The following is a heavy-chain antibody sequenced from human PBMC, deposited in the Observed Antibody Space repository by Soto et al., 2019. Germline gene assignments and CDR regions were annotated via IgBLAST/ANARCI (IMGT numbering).Heavy chain of an antibody. CDR2: INDKGDSA. D-gene: IGHD1-7*01. J-gene: IGHJ4*02. Sequence: GGSLRLSCATSGFTFNVYDMSWVRQAPGKGLEWVSGINDKGDSAHYADSVKGRFIVSRDNSKSTMSLQMDSLRDEDTAVYYCANKLAHCLTASCFFDYWGQGTLVTVSS. CDR1: GFTFNVYD. CDR3: ANKLAHCLTASCFFDY. V-gene: IGHV3-23*01.